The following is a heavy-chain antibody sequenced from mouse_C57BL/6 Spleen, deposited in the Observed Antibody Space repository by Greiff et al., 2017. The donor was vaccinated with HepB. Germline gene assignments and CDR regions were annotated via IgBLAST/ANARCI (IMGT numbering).Heavy chain of an antibody. J-gene: IGHJ2*01. D-gene: IGHD1-1*01. CDR2: IYPGSGNT. CDR1: GYTFTDYY. Sequence: VQLQQSGAELVRPGASVKLSCKASGYTFTDYYINWVKQRPGQGLEWIARIYPGSGNTYYNEKFKGKATLTAEKSSSTAYMQLSSLTSEDSAVYFCARDGLYGGSLDYWGQGTTLTVSS. V-gene: IGHV1-76*01. CDR3: ARDGLYGGSLDY.